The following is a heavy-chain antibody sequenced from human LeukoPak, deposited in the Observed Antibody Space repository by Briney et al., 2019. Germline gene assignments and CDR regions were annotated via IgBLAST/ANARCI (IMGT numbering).Heavy chain of an antibody. Sequence: PGGSLRLSCAASGVTVSINIMSWLRQAPGKGLEWVSIIYSGGSTYYADSVKGRFTISRDNSKNTLFLHMNSLRVDDTAVYYCAAAAAGTGWYYDHWGQGTLVTVSS. CDR1: GVTVSINI. CDR3: AAAAAGTGWYYDH. D-gene: IGHD6-13*01. CDR2: IYSGGST. V-gene: IGHV3-66*01. J-gene: IGHJ4*02.